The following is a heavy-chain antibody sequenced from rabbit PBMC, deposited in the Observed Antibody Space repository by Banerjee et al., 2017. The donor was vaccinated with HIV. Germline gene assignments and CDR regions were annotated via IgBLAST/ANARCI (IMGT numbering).Heavy chain of an antibody. J-gene: IGHJ4*01. D-gene: IGHD5-1*01. CDR1: GFSFNNNYV. Sequence: QEQLEESGGDLVKPEGSLTLTCTASGFSFNNNYVMCWVRQAPGKGLEWIACIYVGTSGSRYYASWAKGRFTISKTSSTTVTLQMTSLTAADTATYFCARAYVDGSVGVWNLWGPGTLVTVS. V-gene: IGHV1S45*01. CDR2: IYVGTSGSR. CDR3: ARAYVDGSVGVWNL.